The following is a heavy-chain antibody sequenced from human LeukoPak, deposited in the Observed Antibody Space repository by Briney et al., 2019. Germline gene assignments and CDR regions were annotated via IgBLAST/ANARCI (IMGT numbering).Heavy chain of an antibody. CDR2: IYSGGST. CDR1: GFTFSSYS. CDR3: ANAGYYYDSSGYYRGDYYFDY. Sequence: PGGSLRLSCATSGFTFSSYSMSWVRQAPGKGLEWVSVIYSGGSTYYADSVKGRFTISRDNSKNTLYLQMNSLRAEDTAVYYCANAGYYYDSSGYYRGDYYFDYWGQGTLVTVSS. D-gene: IGHD3-22*01. J-gene: IGHJ4*02. V-gene: IGHV3-53*01.